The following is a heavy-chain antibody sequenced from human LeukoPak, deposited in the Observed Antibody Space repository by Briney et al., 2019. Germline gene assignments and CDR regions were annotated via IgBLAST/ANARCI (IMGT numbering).Heavy chain of an antibody. D-gene: IGHD3-16*01. Sequence: GGSLRLSCAASGFTFSSYSMNWVRQAPGKGLEWVSYISSSSSTIYYADSVKGRFTISRDNAKNSLYLQMNSLRAEDTAVYYCARAVWPGPYWYFDLWGRGTLVTVSS. V-gene: IGHV3-48*04. CDR3: ARAVWPGPYWYFDL. CDR1: GFTFSSYS. J-gene: IGHJ2*01. CDR2: ISSSSSTI.